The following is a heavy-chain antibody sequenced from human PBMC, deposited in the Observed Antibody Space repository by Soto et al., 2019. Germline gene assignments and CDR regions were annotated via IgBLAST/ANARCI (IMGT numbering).Heavy chain of an antibody. V-gene: IGHV2-5*02. J-gene: IGHJ4*02. CDR1: GFSLSTSGVG. CDR2: IYWDDDK. D-gene: IGHD6-6*01. CDR3: AHSWAARHFDY. Sequence: QITLKESGPPLVKPTQTLTLTCTFSGFSLSTSGVGVGWIRQPPGKALEWLALIYWDDDKRYSPSLKSRLTNTKDNSKNQVVLTMTNMDPVDTATYYCAHSWAARHFDYWGQGTLVTVSS.